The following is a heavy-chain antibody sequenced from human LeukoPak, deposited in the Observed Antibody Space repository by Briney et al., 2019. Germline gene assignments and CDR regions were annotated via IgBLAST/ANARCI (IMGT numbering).Heavy chain of an antibody. CDR1: GFTFSNAW. V-gene: IGHV3-15*01. J-gene: IGHJ4*02. D-gene: IGHD7-27*01. Sequence: GGSLRLSCAASGFTFSNAWMSWVRQAPGKGLEWVGRIKSKTDGGTTDYAAPVKGRFTISRDDSKNTLYLQMNSLKTEDTAVYYCTTESPGDPPYYFDYWGQGTLVTVSS. CDR3: TTESPGDPPYYFDY. CDR2: IKSKTDGGTT.